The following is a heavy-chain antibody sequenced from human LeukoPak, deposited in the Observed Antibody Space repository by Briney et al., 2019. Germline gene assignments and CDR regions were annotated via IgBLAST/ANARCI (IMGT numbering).Heavy chain of an antibody. V-gene: IGHV4-59*01. CDR2: IYYSGST. Sequence: SETLSLTCTVSGGSISSYYWSWIRQPPGKGLEWIGYIYYSGSTNYNPSLKSRVTISVDTSKNQFSLKLSSVTAADTAVYYCARSVEGYCSGGSCYSCSYYMDVWGKGTTVTVSS. CDR3: ARSVEGYCSGGSCYSCSYYMDV. CDR1: GGSISSYY. D-gene: IGHD2-15*01. J-gene: IGHJ6*03.